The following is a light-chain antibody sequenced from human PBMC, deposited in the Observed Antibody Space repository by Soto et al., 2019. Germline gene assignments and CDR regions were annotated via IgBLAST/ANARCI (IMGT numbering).Light chain of an antibody. CDR3: QQRSNWWT. CDR2: DAS. CDR1: QSVSSY. J-gene: IGKJ1*01. V-gene: IGKV3-11*01. Sequence: EIVLTKSRDTLSLSPGERATLSCRASQSVSSYLAWNQQKPGQAPRLLIYDASNRATGIPARFSGSGSGTDFTLTISSLEPEDFAVYYCQQRSNWWTFGQGTKVDIK.